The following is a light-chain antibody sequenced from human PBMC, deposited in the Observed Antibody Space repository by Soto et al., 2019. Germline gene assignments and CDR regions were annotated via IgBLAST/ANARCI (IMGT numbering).Light chain of an antibody. CDR3: ATWDDSLNGFDV. J-gene: IGLJ1*01. CDR1: TSNIGSNY. CDR2: RNN. V-gene: IGLV1-47*01. Sequence: QSVLTQPPSASGTPGQGVTISCSGSTSNIGSNYVYWYQQLPGTAPKLLIYRNNQRHSGVPDRFSGSKSGTSASLAISGLRSDDEADYCCATWDDSLNGFDVFGTGTKVTVL.